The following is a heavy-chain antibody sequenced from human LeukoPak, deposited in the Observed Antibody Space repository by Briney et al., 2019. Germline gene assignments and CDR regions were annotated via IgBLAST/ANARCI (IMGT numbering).Heavy chain of an antibody. J-gene: IGHJ5*02. CDR3: ARNAGYCSSTSCRWFDP. CDR2: IIPILGTA. D-gene: IGHD2-2*01. V-gene: IGHV1-69*13. CDR1: GGTFSSYA. Sequence: SVKVSCKASGGTFSSYAISWVRQAPGQGLEWMGGIIPILGTANYAQKFQGRVTITADESTSTAYMELSSLRSEDTAVYYCARNAGYCSSTSCRWFDPWGQGTLVTVSS.